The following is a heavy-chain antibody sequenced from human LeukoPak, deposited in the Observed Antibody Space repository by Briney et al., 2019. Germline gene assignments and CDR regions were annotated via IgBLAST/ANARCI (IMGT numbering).Heavy chain of an antibody. J-gene: IGHJ4*02. CDR3: ARVDIAARLDY. V-gene: IGHV4-4*02. CDR2: VYHTGST. CDR1: GGSISSSNW. D-gene: IGHD6-13*01. Sequence: SGTLSLTCAVSGGSISSSNWWSWVRQPPGKGLEWIGEVYHTGSTNYNPSLKSRVTMSADKSNNQFSLRLTSVTAADTAVYYCARVDIAARLDYWGQGTLVTVSS.